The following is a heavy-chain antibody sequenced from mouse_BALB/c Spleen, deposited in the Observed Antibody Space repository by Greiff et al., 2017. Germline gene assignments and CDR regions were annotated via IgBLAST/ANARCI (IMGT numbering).Heavy chain of an antibody. Sequence: VKVVESGPGLVQPSQSLSITCTVSGFSLTSYGVHWVRQSPGKGLEWLGVIWSGGSTDYNAAFISRLSISKDNSKSQVFFKMNSLQADDTAIYYCARTYGYWYFDVWGAGTTVTVSS. D-gene: IGHD1-1*02. CDR1: GFSLTSYG. CDR2: IWSGGST. J-gene: IGHJ1*01. V-gene: IGHV2-4-1*01. CDR3: ARTYGYWYFDV.